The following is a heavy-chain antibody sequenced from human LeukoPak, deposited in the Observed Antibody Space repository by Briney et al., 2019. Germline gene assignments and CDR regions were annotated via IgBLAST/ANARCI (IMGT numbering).Heavy chain of an antibody. CDR3: ARSRQWLLGAFDI. CDR1: GFTFRTYA. CDR2: INGGGGNT. D-gene: IGHD6-19*01. Sequence: PGGSLRLSCAASGFTFRTYAMRWVRQVPGKGLVWVAAINGGGGNTNYADSVKGRFTISRDHSRDTLYLQMNSLRVEDMAVYYCARSRQWLLGAFDIWGQGTVVTVSS. V-gene: IGHV3-23*01. J-gene: IGHJ3*02.